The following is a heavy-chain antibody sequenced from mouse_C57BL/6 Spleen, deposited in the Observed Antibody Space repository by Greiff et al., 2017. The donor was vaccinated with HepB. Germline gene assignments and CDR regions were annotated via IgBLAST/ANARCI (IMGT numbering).Heavy chain of an antibody. J-gene: IGHJ1*03. D-gene: IGHD2-1*01. CDR2: INPSSGYT. Sequence: VKLMESGAELARPGASVKMSCKASGYTFTSYTMHWVKQRPGQGLEWIGYINPSSGYTKYNQKFKDKATLTADKSSSTAYMQLSSLTSEDSAVYYCARKEGNYWYFDVWGTGTTVTVSS. CDR1: GYTFTSYT. CDR3: ARKEGNYWYFDV. V-gene: IGHV1-4*01.